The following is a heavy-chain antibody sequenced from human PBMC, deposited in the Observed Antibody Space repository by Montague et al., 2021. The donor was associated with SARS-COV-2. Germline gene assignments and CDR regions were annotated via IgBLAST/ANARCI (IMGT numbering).Heavy chain of an antibody. CDR2: IWYDGRNK. Sequence: SLRLSCAASGYTFSNYGMHWVRQPPGKGLEWVAVIWYDGRNKNYIDSVKGRFTISRDNSRNTVYLQMNSLRPEDTAVYYFARVRGSQYSSRWYYFDYWGQGALVTVSS. J-gene: IGHJ4*02. V-gene: IGHV3-33*01. D-gene: IGHD6-13*01. CDR3: ARVRGSQYSSRWYYFDY. CDR1: GYTFSNYG.